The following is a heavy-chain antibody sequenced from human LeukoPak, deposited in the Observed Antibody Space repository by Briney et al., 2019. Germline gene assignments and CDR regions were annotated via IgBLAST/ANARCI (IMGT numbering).Heavy chain of an antibody. V-gene: IGHV3-66*01. CDR2: IYSGGST. CDR1: GFTVSSNY. D-gene: IGHD6-13*01. J-gene: IGHJ4*02. CDR3: AREPAAAASYYFDY. Sequence: GGSLRLSCAASGFTVSSNYMSWVRQAPGKGLEWVSVIYSGGSTYYADSVKGRFTISRDNSKNTLYLQMNSLRAEDTAVYYCAREPAAAASYYFDYWGRGTLVTVSS.